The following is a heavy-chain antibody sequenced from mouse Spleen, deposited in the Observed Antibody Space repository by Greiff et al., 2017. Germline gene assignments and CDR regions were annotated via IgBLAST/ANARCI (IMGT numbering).Heavy chain of an antibody. J-gene: IGHJ2*01. D-gene: IGHD4-1*01. CDR2: IRLKSDNYAT. Sequence: EVKLMESGGGLVQPGGSMRLSCVASGFIFSNYWMNWVRQSPEQGLEWVAEIRLKSDNYATHYAESVKGRFTISRDDSKSTVYLQMNNLRAVDIGIYYCTTGTSHWGPGTTLPVSS. CDR1: GFIFSNYW. CDR3: TTGTSH. V-gene: IGHV6-6*02.